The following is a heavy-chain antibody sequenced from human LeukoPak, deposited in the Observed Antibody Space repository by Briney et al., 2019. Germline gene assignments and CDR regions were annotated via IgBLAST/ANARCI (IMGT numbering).Heavy chain of an antibody. CDR1: GFTFSTYA. D-gene: IGHD2-15*01. CDR2: ITGNGGST. CDR3: AKATLGSCSGARCYPFDY. V-gene: IGHV3-23*01. J-gene: IGHJ4*02. Sequence: GGSLRLSCAASGFTFSTYAINWVRQVPGKGLEWVSSITGNGGSTYLADSVKGRFTISRDNSRNTLYLQMNSLRAEDTAVYYCAKATLGSCSGARCYPFDYWGQGTLVTVFS.